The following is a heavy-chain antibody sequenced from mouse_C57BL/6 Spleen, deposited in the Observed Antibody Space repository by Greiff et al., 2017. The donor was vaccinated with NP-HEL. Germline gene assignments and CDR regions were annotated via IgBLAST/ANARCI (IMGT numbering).Heavy chain of an antibody. CDR2: ISDGGSYT. V-gene: IGHV5-4*01. CDR1: GFTFSSYA. CDR3: AREDYYGSSLHWYFDV. J-gene: IGHJ1*03. D-gene: IGHD1-1*01. Sequence: EVHLVESGGGLVKPGGSLKLSCAASGFTFSSYAMSWVRQTPEKRLEWVATISDGGSYTYYPDNVKGRFTISRDNAKNNLYLQMSHLKSEDTAMYYCAREDYYGSSLHWYFDVWGTGTTVTVSS.